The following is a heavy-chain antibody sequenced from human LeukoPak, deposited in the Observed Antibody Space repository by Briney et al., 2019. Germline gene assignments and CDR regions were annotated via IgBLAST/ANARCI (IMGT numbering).Heavy chain of an antibody. J-gene: IGHJ4*02. V-gene: IGHV1-8*02. CDR3: ARGVSVTTEY. D-gene: IGHD4-17*01. Sequence: ASVKVSCKASGYTFTSYKISWVRQAPGQGLEWMGWISGYNGNTDYAQKFQGGVTMTRNTSISTAYMELSSLRSEDTAVYYCARGVSVTTEYWGQGTLVTVSS. CDR1: GYTFTSYK. CDR2: ISGYNGNT.